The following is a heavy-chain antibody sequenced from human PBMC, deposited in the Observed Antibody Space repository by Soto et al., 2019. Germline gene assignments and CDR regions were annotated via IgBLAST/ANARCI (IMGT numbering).Heavy chain of an antibody. V-gene: IGHV3-21*01. CDR3: TTEYNCRQDLNH. J-gene: IGHJ5*02. Sequence: EVQLVESGGGLVEPGGSLRLSCATSGFTFSTCSMNWVRQAPGKGLEWVSSISATGTYTFYADSLKGRFTISRDNARNSLFLQMNSLRVEDTALYYCTTEYNCRQDLNHWGQGALVTVSS. D-gene: IGHD6-6*01. CDR2: ISATGTYT. CDR1: GFTFSTCS.